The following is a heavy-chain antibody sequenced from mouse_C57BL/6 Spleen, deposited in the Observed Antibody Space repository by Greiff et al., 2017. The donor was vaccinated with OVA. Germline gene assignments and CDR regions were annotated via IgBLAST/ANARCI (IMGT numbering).Heavy chain of an antibody. CDR2: IHPNSGST. Sequence: VKLQQPGAELVKPGASVKLSCTASGYTFTSDWMHWVKQRPGQGLEWIGMIHPNSGSTNYNEKFKSKATLTVDKSSSTAYMQLSSLTSEDSAVYYCARSWDYAMDYWGQGTSVTVSS. D-gene: IGHD4-1*01. CDR1: GYTFTSDW. CDR3: ARSWDYAMDY. V-gene: IGHV1-64*01. J-gene: IGHJ4*01.